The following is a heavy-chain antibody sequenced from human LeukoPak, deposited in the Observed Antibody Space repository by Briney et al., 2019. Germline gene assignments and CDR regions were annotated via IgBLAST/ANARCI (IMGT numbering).Heavy chain of an antibody. D-gene: IGHD6-19*01. Sequence: PGGSLRLSCAASGFTFSSYAMSWVRQAPGKGLGWVSAISGSGGSTYYADSVKGRFTISRDNSKNTLYLQMNSLRAEDTAVYYCAKDRAVGQWLTYFDYWGQGTLVTVSS. CDR1: GFTFSSYA. CDR3: AKDRAVGQWLTYFDY. J-gene: IGHJ4*02. CDR2: ISGSGGST. V-gene: IGHV3-23*01.